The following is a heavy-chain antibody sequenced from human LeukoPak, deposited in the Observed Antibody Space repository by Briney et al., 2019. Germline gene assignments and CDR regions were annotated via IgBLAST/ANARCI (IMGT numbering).Heavy chain of an antibody. Sequence: PGGSLRLSCAASGFTFRNYDMHWVRQVPGRGLEWVSAIGVADDTHYPDSVKGRFTISRENAKTSLYLQMNSLRDGDTAVYYCVRGGIQVSGIDAFDIWGQGTMVTVSS. D-gene: IGHD5/OR15-5a*01. CDR1: GFTFRNYD. CDR2: IGVADDT. J-gene: IGHJ3*02. V-gene: IGHV3-13*01. CDR3: VRGGIQVSGIDAFDI.